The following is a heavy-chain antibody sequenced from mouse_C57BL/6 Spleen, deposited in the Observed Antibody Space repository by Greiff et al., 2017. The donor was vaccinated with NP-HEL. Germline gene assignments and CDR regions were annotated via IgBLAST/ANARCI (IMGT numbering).Heavy chain of an antibody. CDR2: IDPSDSYT. D-gene: IGHD3-3*01. CDR1: GYTFTSYW. Sequence: QVQLQQPGAELVMPGASVKLSCKASGYTFTSYWMHWVKQRPGQGLEWIGEIDPSDSYTNYNQKFKGKSTLTVDKSSSTAYMQLSSLTSEDSAVYYCSRKGARGSDYYAMDYWGQGTSVTVSS. CDR3: SRKGARGSDYYAMDY. V-gene: IGHV1-69*01. J-gene: IGHJ4*01.